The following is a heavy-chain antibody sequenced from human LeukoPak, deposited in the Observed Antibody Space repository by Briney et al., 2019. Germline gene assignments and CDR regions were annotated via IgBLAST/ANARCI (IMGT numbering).Heavy chain of an antibody. V-gene: IGHV1-46*03. Sequence: ASVKVSRKASGYTFTSYYMHWVRQAPGQGLERMGIINPSGGSTSYAQKFQGRVTMTRDTSTSTVYMELSSLRSEDTAVYYCVITGFDYWGQGTLVTVSS. CDR2: INPSGGST. CDR1: GYTFTSYY. D-gene: IGHD3-16*01. CDR3: VITGFDY. J-gene: IGHJ4*02.